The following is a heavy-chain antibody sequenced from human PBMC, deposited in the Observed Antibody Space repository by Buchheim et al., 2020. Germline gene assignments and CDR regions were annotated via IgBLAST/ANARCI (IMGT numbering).Heavy chain of an antibody. Sequence: QVQLVESGGGVVQPGRSLRLSCAASGFTFSSYAMHWVRQAPGKGLEWVAVISYDGSNKYYADSVKGRFTISRDNSKNTLYLQMNSLRAEDTAVYYCARDTRYSSSWYGDYWGQETL. CDR1: GFTFSSYA. CDR2: ISYDGSNK. V-gene: IGHV3-30-3*01. J-gene: IGHJ4*02. CDR3: ARDTRYSSSWYGDY. D-gene: IGHD6-13*01.